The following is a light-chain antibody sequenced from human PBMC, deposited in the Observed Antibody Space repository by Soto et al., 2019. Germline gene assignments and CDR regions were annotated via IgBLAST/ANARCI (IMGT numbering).Light chain of an antibody. V-gene: IGKV3-20*01. CDR3: QQYGSSPT. CDR1: QSISSSY. Sequence: DIVLTQSPCTLSLSPGERATLSCRASQSISSSYLCWYQQTPRKAPRLLIYGSSSRAAGIPDRVSGSCSGTYFLLTISRLEPEDVAVYYCQQYGSSPTFGQGTKVEIK. J-gene: IGKJ1*01. CDR2: GSS.